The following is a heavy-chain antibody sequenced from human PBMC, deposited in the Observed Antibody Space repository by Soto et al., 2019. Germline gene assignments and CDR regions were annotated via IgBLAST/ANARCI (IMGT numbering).Heavy chain of an antibody. CDR1: GFTFSSYG. CDR3: ARGPGTSYFDV. D-gene: IGHD2-2*01. J-gene: IGHJ4*02. Sequence: GGSLRLSCAASGFTFSSYGMHWVRQAPGKGLEWVAVISYDGSNKYYADSVKGRFTISRDNSKNTLYVQMNSLRAEDTAVYYCARGPGTSYFDVWGQGFRVTVAS. V-gene: IGHV3-30*03. CDR2: ISYDGSNK.